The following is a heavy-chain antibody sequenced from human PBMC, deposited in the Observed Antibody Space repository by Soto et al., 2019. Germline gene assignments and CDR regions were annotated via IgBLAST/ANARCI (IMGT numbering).Heavy chain of an antibody. CDR3: ARGQYCTNGVCYTRGAFDI. Sequence: ASVKVSCKASGYTFTSYYMHWVRQAPGQGLEWMGIINPSGGSTSYAQKFQGRVTMTRDTSTSTAYMELSSLRSEDTAVYYCARGQYCTNGVCYTRGAFDIWGQGTMVTVSS. J-gene: IGHJ3*02. CDR1: GYTFTSYY. CDR2: INPSGGST. V-gene: IGHV1-46*01. D-gene: IGHD2-8*01.